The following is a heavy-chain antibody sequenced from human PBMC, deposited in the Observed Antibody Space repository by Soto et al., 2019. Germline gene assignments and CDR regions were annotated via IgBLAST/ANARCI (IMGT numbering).Heavy chain of an antibody. V-gene: IGHV4-34*01. D-gene: IGHD3-10*01. CDR3: AREARVWFGELLSAYYGMDV. J-gene: IGHJ6*02. Sequence: PSETLSLTCAVYGGSFSGYYWSWIRQPPGKGLEWIGEINHSGSTNYNPSLKSRVTISVDTSKNQFSLKLSSVTAADTAVYYCAREARVWFGELLSAYYGMDVWGQGTTVTVSS. CDR2: INHSGST. CDR1: GGSFSGYY.